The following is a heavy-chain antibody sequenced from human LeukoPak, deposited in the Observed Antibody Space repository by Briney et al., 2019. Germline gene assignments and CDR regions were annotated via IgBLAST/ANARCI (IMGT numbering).Heavy chain of an antibody. Sequence: GGSLRLSCAASGFTFSSYWMHWVRQAPGKGLVWVSRINSDGSSTSYADSVKGRFTISRDNAKNTLYLQMNSLRAEDTAVYYCASMVRGVIEGLSHFDYWGQGTLVTVSS. CDR2: INSDGSST. J-gene: IGHJ4*02. CDR3: ASMVRGVIEGLSHFDY. V-gene: IGHV3-74*01. CDR1: GFTFSSYW. D-gene: IGHD3-10*01.